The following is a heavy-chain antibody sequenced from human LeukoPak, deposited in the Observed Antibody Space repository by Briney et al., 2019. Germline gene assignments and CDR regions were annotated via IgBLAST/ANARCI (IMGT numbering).Heavy chain of an antibody. CDR1: GGSISSYY. Sequence: PSETLSLTCTVSGGSISSYYWSWVRQPPGKGLEWIGEIYHSESTHYNPSLKSRVTISVDKSKNQFSLRLSSVTAADTAVYYCARSGTARDFDYWGQGTLVTVSS. J-gene: IGHJ4*02. CDR3: ARSGTARDFDY. CDR2: IYHSEST. V-gene: IGHV4-59*12. D-gene: IGHD2-21*02.